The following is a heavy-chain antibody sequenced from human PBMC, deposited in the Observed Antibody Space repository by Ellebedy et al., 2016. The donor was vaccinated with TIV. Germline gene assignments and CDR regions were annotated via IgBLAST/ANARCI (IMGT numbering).Heavy chain of an antibody. CDR2: INPNSGGT. CDR1: GYTFTGYY. V-gene: IGHV1-2*02. CDR3: ARDLKYYYGSGSYYNVNYGMDV. D-gene: IGHD3-10*01. J-gene: IGHJ6*02. Sequence: ASVKVSXXASGYTFTGYYMHWVRQAPGQGLEWMGWINPNSGGTNYAQKFQGRVTMTRDTSISTAYMELSRLRSEDTAVYYCARDLKYYYGSGSYYNVNYGMDVWGQGTTVTVSS.